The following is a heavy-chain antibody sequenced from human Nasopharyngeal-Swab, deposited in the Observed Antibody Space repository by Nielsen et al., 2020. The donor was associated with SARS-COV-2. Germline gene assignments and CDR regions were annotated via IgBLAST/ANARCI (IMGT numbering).Heavy chain of an antibody. Sequence: SETLSLTCTVSGGSISSYYWSWIRQPAAKGLEWIGRIYTSGSTNYNPSLKSRVTMSVDTSKNQFSLKLSSVTAADTAVYYCARDRRYCSSTSCLLYYYYYGMDVWGQGTTVTVSS. V-gene: IGHV4-4*07. CDR1: GGSISSYY. J-gene: IGHJ6*02. CDR2: IYTSGST. CDR3: ARDRRYCSSTSCLLYYYYYGMDV. D-gene: IGHD2-2*01.